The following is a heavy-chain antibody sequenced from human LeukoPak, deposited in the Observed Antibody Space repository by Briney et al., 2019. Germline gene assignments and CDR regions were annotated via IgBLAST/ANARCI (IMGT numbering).Heavy chain of an antibody. Sequence: PGGSLRLSCAASGFTFSDYYMSWIRQAPGKGLEWVSYISSSGSTIYYADSVKGRFTISRDNAKNSLYLQMNSLRAEDTAVHYCARDLGEQQNWFDPWGQGTLVTVSS. CDR2: ISSSGSTI. V-gene: IGHV3-11*01. D-gene: IGHD3-16*01. CDR1: GFTFSDYY. J-gene: IGHJ5*02. CDR3: ARDLGEQQNWFDP.